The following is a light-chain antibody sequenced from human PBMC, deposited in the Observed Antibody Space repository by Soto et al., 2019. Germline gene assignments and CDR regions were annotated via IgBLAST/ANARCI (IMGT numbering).Light chain of an antibody. CDR3: QQYGSSSWT. CDR1: QIGRGSF. J-gene: IGKJ1*01. CDR2: GAS. Sequence: EAVLTQSPGTLSLSLGERATLSCRASQIGRGSFIAWYQQKPGQAPRLLIYGASSRATGVPDRFSGSGSGTDFTLTISRLEPEDFAVYFCQQYGSSSWTFGQGTKVDIK. V-gene: IGKV3-20*01.